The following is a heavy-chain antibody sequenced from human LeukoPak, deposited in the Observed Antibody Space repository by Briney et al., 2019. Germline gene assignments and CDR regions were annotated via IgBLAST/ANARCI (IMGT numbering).Heavy chain of an antibody. Sequence: GGSLRLSCAVSGFTVSSSYMSWVRQAPGKGLEWVSAISGSGGSTYYADSVKGRFTISRDNSKNTLYLQMNSLRAEDTAVYYCAKARRDGYKSLGFDYWGQGTLVTVSS. CDR2: ISGSGGST. CDR1: GFTVSSSY. V-gene: IGHV3-23*01. D-gene: IGHD5-24*01. J-gene: IGHJ4*02. CDR3: AKARRDGYKSLGFDY.